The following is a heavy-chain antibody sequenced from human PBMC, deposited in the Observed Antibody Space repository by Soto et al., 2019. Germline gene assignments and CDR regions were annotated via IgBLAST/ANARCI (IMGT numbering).Heavy chain of an antibody. CDR2: IIPIFGTA. CDR1: GGTFSSYA. CDR3: ARFHIVVVPAAPGRGYYYYYGMDV. V-gene: IGHV1-69*13. D-gene: IGHD2-2*01. Sequence: SVKVSCKASGGTFSSYAISWVRQAPGQGLEWMGGIIPIFGTANYAQKFQGRVTITADESTSTAYMEPSSLRSEDTDVYYCARFHIVVVPAAPGRGYYYYYGMDVCGQGTTLTVSS. J-gene: IGHJ6*02.